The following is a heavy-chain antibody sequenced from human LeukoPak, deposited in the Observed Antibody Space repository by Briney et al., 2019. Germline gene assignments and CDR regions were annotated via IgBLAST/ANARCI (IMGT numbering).Heavy chain of an antibody. Sequence: TGGSLRLSCAASGFTFSSFAMSWVRQAPGKGLEWDSAISGSGGSTYYADSVKGRFTISRDNSKNTLFLQMNSLRAEDTAVYYCAKDRSCTGSSCNVGSWGQGTMVTVSS. V-gene: IGHV3-23*01. CDR3: AKDRSCTGSSCNVGS. CDR1: GFTFSSFA. J-gene: IGHJ3*01. CDR2: ISGSGGST. D-gene: IGHD2-2*01.